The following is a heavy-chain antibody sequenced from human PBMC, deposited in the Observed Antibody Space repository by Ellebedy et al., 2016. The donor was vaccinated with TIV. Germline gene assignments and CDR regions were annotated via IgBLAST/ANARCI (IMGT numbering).Heavy chain of an antibody. D-gene: IGHD5-12*01. CDR3: ARVPGSGYVGRNYYFDY. J-gene: IGHJ4*02. CDR1: GGTFSSYA. Sequence: ASVKVSCKASGGTFSSYAISWVRQAPGQGLGWMGGIIPIFGTANYAQKFQGRVTITADESTSTAYMELSSLRSEDTAVYYCARVPGSGYVGRNYYFDYWGQGTLVTVSS. V-gene: IGHV1-69*13. CDR2: IIPIFGTA.